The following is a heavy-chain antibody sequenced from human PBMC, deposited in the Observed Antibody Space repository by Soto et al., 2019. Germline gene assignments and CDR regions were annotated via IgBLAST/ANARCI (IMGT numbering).Heavy chain of an antibody. V-gene: IGHV3-30*18. CDR1: GFTFSSFG. D-gene: IGHD3-3*02. J-gene: IGHJ4*01. CDR3: AKGRFDVVTISPFDQ. CDR2: ISYDGTEE. Sequence: XVFLRLSSAASGFTFSSFGMHWVRQAPGKGLEWVAVISYDGTEEKYADSVKGRATVSRDNSKNTVYLQMNRLRGDDSAIYYCAKGRFDVVTISPFDQWGQGTLVTVPS.